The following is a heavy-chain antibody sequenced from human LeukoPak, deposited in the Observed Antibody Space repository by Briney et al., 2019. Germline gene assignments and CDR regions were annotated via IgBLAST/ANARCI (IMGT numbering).Heavy chain of an antibody. D-gene: IGHD5-12*01. CDR1: GFTFSSYG. CDR2: ISSSSTTI. CDR3: ARSRGSDY. V-gene: IGHV3-48*02. J-gene: IGHJ4*02. Sequence: QPGRSLRLSCAASGFTFSSYGMHWVRQAPGKGLEWVSYISSSSTTIYYADSVKGRFAISRDNAKNSLYLQMNSLRDEDTAVYYCARSRGSDYWGQGTLVTVSS.